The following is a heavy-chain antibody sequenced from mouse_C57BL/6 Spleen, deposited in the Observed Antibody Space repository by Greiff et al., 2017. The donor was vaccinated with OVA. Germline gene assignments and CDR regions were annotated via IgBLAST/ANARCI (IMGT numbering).Heavy chain of an antibody. Sequence: VQLQQSGPELVKPGASVKISCKASGYTFTDYYMNWVKQSHGKSLEWIGDINPNNGGTSYHQKFKGKATLTVDKSSSTAYMELRSLTSEDSAVYYCAREGDYYGSSHWYFDDWGTGTTVTVSS. CDR1: GYTFTDYY. D-gene: IGHD1-1*01. CDR2: INPNNGGT. CDR3: AREGDYYGSSHWYFDD. J-gene: IGHJ1*03. V-gene: IGHV1-26*01.